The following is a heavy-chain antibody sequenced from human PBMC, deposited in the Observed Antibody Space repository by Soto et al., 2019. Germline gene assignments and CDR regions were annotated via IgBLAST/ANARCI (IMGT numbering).Heavy chain of an antibody. Sequence: QVQLVQSGAEVKKPGASVKVSCKASGYTFTSYGISWVRQAPGQGLEWMGWISAYNGNTNYAQKLQGRGTMTTDTSASTAYMELRSLRSDDTAVYYCARDASREDYYYYYGMDVWGQGTTVTVSS. V-gene: IGHV1-18*01. CDR2: ISAYNGNT. CDR1: GYTFTSYG. CDR3: ARDASREDYYYYYGMDV. J-gene: IGHJ6*02.